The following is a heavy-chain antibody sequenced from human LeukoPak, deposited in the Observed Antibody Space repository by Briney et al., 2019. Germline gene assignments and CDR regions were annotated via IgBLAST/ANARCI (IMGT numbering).Heavy chain of an antibody. V-gene: IGHV3-30*04. CDR2: ISYDGSNK. CDR1: GYTFSSYI. J-gene: IGHJ6*02. CDR3: ARDYRSGTPTYGMDV. Sequence: PGRSLRLSCAASGYTFSSYIMYWVRQAPGKGLEWVALISYDGSNKYYADSVKGRFTISRDNSKNTLYLQVNSLRAEDTALYYCARDYRSGTPTYGMDVWGQGTTVTVSS. D-gene: IGHD1-1*01.